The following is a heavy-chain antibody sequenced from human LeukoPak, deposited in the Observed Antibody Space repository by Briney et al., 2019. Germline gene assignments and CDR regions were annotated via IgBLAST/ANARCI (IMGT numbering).Heavy chain of an antibody. Sequence: SETLSLTCTVSGGSISSYYWSWIRQPPGKGLEWIGYIYYSGSTNYNPSLKSRVTISVDTSKNQFSLKLSSVTAADTAVYYCARDPRSYYDFWSGYPEEDAFDIWGQGTMVTVSS. J-gene: IGHJ3*02. CDR1: GGSISSYY. D-gene: IGHD3-3*01. CDR3: ARDPRSYYDFWSGYPEEDAFDI. V-gene: IGHV4-59*01. CDR2: IYYSGST.